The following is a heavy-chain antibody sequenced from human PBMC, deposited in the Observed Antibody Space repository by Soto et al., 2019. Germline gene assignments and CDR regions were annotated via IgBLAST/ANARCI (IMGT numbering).Heavy chain of an antibody. D-gene: IGHD3-10*01. CDR2: INWNSGSI. V-gene: IGHV3-9*01. CDR3: AKDRGSGSYAANYYYYGMDV. J-gene: IGHJ6*02. Sequence: DEQLVESGGGLVQPGRSLRLSCAASGFSFDDYAIHWVRQAPGKGLEWVSGINWNSGSIGYADSVKGRFTISRDNAKTSXYXXMNSLSVEDTALYYCAKDRGSGSYAANYYYYGMDVWGQGTTVTVSS. CDR1: GFSFDDYA.